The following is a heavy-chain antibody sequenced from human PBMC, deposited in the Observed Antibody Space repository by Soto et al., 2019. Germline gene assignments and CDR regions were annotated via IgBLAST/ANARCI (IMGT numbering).Heavy chain of an antibody. CDR1: GFTFSSYW. CDR2: IKQDGSEK. D-gene: IGHD2-2*02. CDR3: ARSTLGYCSSTSCYTGSFRRYYGMDV. Sequence: LRLSCAASGFTFSSYWMSWVRQAPGKGLEWVANIKQDGSEKYYVDSVKGRFTISRDNAKNSLYLQMNSLRAEDTAVYYCARSTLGYCSSTSCYTGSFRRYYGMDVWGQGTTVTVSS. J-gene: IGHJ6*02. V-gene: IGHV3-7*01.